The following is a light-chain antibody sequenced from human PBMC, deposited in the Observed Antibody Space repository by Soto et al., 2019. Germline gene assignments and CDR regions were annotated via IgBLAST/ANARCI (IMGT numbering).Light chain of an antibody. CDR2: SAS. CDR3: QQLKSYPLT. Sequence: DILLTESPSSLSASVGDRVTITCRASQGINTDLAWYQQKPGNAPKSLIYSASSLQRGVPSRFSRSGSGTEFTLTVSSLQPEDFATYYCQQLKSYPLTFGGGTKVDIK. J-gene: IGKJ4*01. CDR1: QGINTD. V-gene: IGKV1-9*01.